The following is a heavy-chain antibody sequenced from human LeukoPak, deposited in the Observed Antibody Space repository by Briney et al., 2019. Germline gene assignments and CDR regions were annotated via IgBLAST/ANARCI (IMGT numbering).Heavy chain of an antibody. Sequence: GWSLRLSCAASGFTFSSYSMNWVRQAPGKGLEWDSYISSSSSTINYADSVKGRFTISRDNAKNSLYLQMNSLRAEDTAVYYCGRGGSTGSWFNYWGQGTLVTVSS. CDR3: GRGGSTGSWFNY. D-gene: IGHD6-13*01. J-gene: IGHJ4*02. CDR1: GFTFSSYS. CDR2: ISSSSSTI. V-gene: IGHV3-48*01.